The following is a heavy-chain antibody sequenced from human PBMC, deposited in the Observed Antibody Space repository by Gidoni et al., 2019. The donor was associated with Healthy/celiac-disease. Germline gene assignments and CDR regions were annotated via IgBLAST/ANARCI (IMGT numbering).Heavy chain of an antibody. CDR2: ISGSGGST. J-gene: IGHJ3*02. CDR1: GFTFSSYA. D-gene: IGHD5-12*01. Sequence: EVQLVESGGGLVQPGGSLRLSCAASGFTFSSYAMSWVRQAPGKGLEWVSAISGSGGSTYYADSVKGRFTISRDNSKNTLYRQMNSLRAEDTAVYYCAKDQLYSGYDSGGAFDIWGQGTMVTVSS. CDR3: AKDQLYSGYDSGGAFDI. V-gene: IGHV3-23*04.